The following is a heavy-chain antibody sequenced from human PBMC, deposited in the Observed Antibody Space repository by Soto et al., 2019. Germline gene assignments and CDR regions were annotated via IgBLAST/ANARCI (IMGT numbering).Heavy chain of an antibody. Sequence: PGESLKISCPGSGYNFDSFWIGWVRQLLGKGLEWMGIIYPGDSDTRYNPSFQGQVTMSADKSISTVYLQWSSLKASDTAIYYCARHGSIGARLNYFDPWGQGTQVTVSS. CDR1: GYNFDSFW. CDR3: ARHGSIGARLNYFDP. D-gene: IGHD6-6*01. J-gene: IGHJ5*02. V-gene: IGHV5-51*01. CDR2: IYPGDSDT.